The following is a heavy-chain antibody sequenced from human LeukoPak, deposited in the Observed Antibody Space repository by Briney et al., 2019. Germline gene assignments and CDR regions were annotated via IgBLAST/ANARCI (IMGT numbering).Heavy chain of an antibody. D-gene: IGHD6-19*01. CDR3: AKGGSGWYGFLFDY. CDR2: ISGSGGST. J-gene: IGHJ4*02. CDR1: GFTFSSYA. V-gene: IGHV3-23*01. Sequence: GGSLRLSCAASGFTFSSYAMSWVRQAPGKGLEWVSAISGSGGSTYYADSVKGRFTISRDNSKNTLYLQMNSLRAEDTAVYCCAKGGSGWYGFLFDYWGQGTLVTVSS.